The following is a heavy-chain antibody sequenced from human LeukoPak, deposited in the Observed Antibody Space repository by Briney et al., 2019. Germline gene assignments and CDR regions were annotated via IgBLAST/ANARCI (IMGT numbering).Heavy chain of an antibody. J-gene: IGHJ6*02. CDR3: ARDHYDLSSLYGMGV. V-gene: IGHV3-33*01. CDR2: IWYDGSNK. Sequence: GRSLRLSCAASGFTFSSYGMHWVRQAPGKGLEWVAVIWYDGSNKYYADSVKGRFTISRDNSKNTLYLQMNSLRAEDTAVYYCARDHYDLSSLYGMGVWGQGTTVTVSS. CDR1: GFTFSSYG. D-gene: IGHD3-3*01.